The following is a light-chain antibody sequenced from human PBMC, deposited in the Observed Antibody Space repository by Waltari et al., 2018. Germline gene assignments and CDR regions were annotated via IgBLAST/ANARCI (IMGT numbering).Light chain of an antibody. Sequence: EIVMTQSTATLSVSPGERATLSCRASQSVSSNLAWYQQKPGQAPRLLIYGASTRATGIPARCSGRGSGTEFTLTISSLQSEEFAVYYCQQYNNWPPGTFGQGTKVEIK. CDR3: QQYNNWPPGT. CDR1: QSVSSN. CDR2: GAS. J-gene: IGKJ1*01. V-gene: IGKV3-15*01.